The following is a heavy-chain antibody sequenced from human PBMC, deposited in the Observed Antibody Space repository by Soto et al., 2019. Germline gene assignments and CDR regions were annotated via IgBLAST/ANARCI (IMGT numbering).Heavy chain of an antibody. D-gene: IGHD2-15*01. V-gene: IGHV4-39*01. Sequence: QVQLQESGPGVVVPSETLSLTCVVSGDPITSSGHYWGWVRQSPGRGLEWIGSIHYRGPTYFQPSLKSRLTMSVDTSKTQFSLTLKSLAAADTGVYYGGRPIVYSLYTFDVGGLGTMVTVSS. CDR1: GDPITSSGHY. J-gene: IGHJ3*01. CDR3: GRPIVYSLYTFDV. CDR2: IHYRGPT.